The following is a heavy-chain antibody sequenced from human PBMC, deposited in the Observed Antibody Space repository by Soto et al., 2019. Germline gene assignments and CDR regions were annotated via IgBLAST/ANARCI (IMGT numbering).Heavy chain of an antibody. CDR2: MNPHSGNT. D-gene: IGHD2-15*01. J-gene: IGHJ4*02. CDR3: ARGASGGTYYFDY. Sequence: QVQLVQSGAEVKKPGASVKVSCKASGYTFTSYDINWVRQATGQGLEWMGWMNPHSGNTGFAQKFQGRLTMTRDTSKSTAYMEVSSLRSEDTAIFYCARGASGGTYYFDYWGQGTLVTVSS. V-gene: IGHV1-8*01. CDR1: GYTFTSYD.